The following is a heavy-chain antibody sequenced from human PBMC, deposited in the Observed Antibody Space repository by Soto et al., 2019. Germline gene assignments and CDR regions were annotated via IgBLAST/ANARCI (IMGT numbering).Heavy chain of an antibody. J-gene: IGHJ6*02. V-gene: IGHV1-69*01. CDR2: IMPLYAKP. CDR1: GGTFNTYT. CDR3: ASLNNWSSGDGRIDV. Sequence: QVQLVQSGAEVKKPGSSVKVSCKASGGTFNTYTISWVRQVPGQGPEWMGGIMPLYAKPTYAQPFLGRLTIAADEHTSTVYMELSSLRAEDTALYYCASLNNWSSGDGRIDVWGRGTAVSVSS. D-gene: IGHD1-26*01.